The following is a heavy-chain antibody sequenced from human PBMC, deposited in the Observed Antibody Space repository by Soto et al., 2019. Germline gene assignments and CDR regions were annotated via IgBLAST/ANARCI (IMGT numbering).Heavy chain of an antibody. CDR3: ARTDYGKAYLEQ. CDR1: CDSISIGNHY. CDR2: IFYSGTA. J-gene: IGHJ4*02. V-gene: IGHV4-30-4*01. Sequence: TFTVSCDSISIGNHYLSCILQPPGEGLEWIGYIFYSGTAYYNPSLKSRLTISVDTSKNQFSLKLSSVTAADTAVYYCARTDYGKAYLEQWGQRYLVNVSS. D-gene: IGHD4-17*01.